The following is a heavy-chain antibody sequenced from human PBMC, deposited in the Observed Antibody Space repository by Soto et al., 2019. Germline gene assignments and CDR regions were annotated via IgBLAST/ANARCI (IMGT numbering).Heavy chain of an antibody. CDR2: ISSSSSTI. V-gene: IGHV3-48*01. D-gene: IGHD3-10*02. CDR1: GFTFSSYS. Sequence: GGSLRLSCAASGFTFSSYSMNWVRQAPGKGLEWVSYISSSSSTIYYADSVKGRFTISRDNAKNSLYLQMNSLRAEDTAVYYCAREMLGDAFDIWGQGTMVTVSS. CDR3: AREMLGDAFDI. J-gene: IGHJ3*02.